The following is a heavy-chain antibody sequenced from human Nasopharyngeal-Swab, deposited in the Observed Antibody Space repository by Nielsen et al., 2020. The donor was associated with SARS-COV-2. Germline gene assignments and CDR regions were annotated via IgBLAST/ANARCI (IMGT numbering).Heavy chain of an antibody. Sequence: WIRQPPGKGLEWIGSIYYSGSTYYNPSLKSRVTISVDTSKNQFSLKLSSVTAADTAVYYCARPQWELLTFDYWGQGTLVTSPQ. V-gene: IGHV4-39*01. J-gene: IGHJ4*02. CDR2: IYYSGST. D-gene: IGHD1-26*01. CDR3: ARPQWELLTFDY.